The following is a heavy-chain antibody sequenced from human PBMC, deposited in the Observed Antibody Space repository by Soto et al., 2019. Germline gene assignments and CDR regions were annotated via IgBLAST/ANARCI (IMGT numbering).Heavy chain of an antibody. Sequence: PSETLSLTCTVSGGSISSGGYYWSWIRQHPGKGLEWIGYIYYSGSTYYNPSLKSRVTISVDTSKNQFSLKLSSVTAADTAVYYCARAMGYDILTGYYTYYGMDVWGQGTTVTVSS. CDR1: GGSISSGGYY. CDR3: ARAMGYDILTGYYTYYGMDV. J-gene: IGHJ6*02. D-gene: IGHD3-9*01. CDR2: IYYSGST. V-gene: IGHV4-31*03.